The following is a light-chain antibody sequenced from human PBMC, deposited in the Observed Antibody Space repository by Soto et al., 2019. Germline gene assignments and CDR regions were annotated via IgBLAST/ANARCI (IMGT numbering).Light chain of an antibody. CDR3: QQSYSTPLN. J-gene: IGKJ4*01. CDR1: QFISSW. Sequence: DIQMTQSPSALPASVGDRVTITCRASQFISSWLAWYQQKPGKVPKLLIFHASNLESGVPSRFSGSGSGTEFTLTISSLQPEDFATYYCQQSYSTPLNFGGGTKVDIK. V-gene: IGKV1-5*01. CDR2: HAS.